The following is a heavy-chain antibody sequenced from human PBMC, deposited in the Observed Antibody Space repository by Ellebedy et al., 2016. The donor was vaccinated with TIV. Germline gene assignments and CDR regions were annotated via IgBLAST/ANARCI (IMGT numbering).Heavy chain of an antibody. D-gene: IGHD3-16*01. CDR3: AREDYGQYHLDY. CDR1: GFTFSSYA. V-gene: IGHV3-30-3*01. CDR2: ISYDGSNK. J-gene: IGHJ4*02. Sequence: PGGSLRLSCAASGFTFSSYAMHWVRQAPGKGLEWVAVISYDGSNKYYAESVKGRFTISRDNSENTLYLQMNSLRAEDTAVYSCAREDYGQYHLDYWGQGTLVTVSS.